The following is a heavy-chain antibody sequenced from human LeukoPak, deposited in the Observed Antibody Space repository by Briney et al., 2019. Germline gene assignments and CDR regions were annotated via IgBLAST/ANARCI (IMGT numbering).Heavy chain of an antibody. CDR2: IYYSGST. CDR1: GGSFSGYY. V-gene: IGHV4-59*01. CDR3: ARLVGENTAMANPYYFDY. J-gene: IGHJ4*02. D-gene: IGHD5-18*01. Sequence: PSETLSLTCAVYGGSFSGYYWSWIRQPPGKGLEWIGYIYYSGSTNYNPSLKSRVTISVDTSKNQFSLKLSSVTAADTAVYYCARLVGENTAMANPYYFDYWGQGTLVTVSS.